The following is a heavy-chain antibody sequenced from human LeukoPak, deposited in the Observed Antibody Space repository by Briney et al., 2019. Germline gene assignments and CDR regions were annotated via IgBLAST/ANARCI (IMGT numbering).Heavy chain of an antibody. D-gene: IGHD3-22*01. J-gene: IGHJ4*02. CDR2: IRSKAYGGTT. CDR1: AFTFGDYA. V-gene: IGHV3-49*04. Sequence: GGSLRLSCTASAFTFGDYAMSWDRQAPGKGLEWVGFIRSKAYGGTTEYAASVKGRFTISRDDSKSIAYLQMNSMKTEDTAVYYCTRARITMIVVVIADDYWGQGTLVTVSS. CDR3: TRARITMIVVVIADDY.